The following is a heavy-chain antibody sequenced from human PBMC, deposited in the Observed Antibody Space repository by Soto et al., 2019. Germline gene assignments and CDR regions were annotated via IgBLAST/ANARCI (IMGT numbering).Heavy chain of an antibody. CDR1: RVAFSKFI. J-gene: IGHJ6*02. Sequence: SVKVSCKASRVAFSKFIVTWVRQAPGLGLEWVGGIIPIFGTANYAQKFQGRVTITADESTSTSYMEVNNLRSEDTAVYYRAKVRYSSPMGYYYGMDVWGQGTTVTVSS. CDR3: AKVRYSSPMGYYYGMDV. CDR2: IIPIFGTA. V-gene: IGHV1-69*13. D-gene: IGHD6-19*01.